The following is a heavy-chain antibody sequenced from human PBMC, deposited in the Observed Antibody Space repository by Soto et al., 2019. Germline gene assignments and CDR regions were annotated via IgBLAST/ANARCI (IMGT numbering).Heavy chain of an antibody. V-gene: IGHV3-7*05. CDR1: GFIFTNYW. CDR3: ARVRYYDRNSDY. D-gene: IGHD3-16*01. CDR2: IKYDGNEK. J-gene: IGHJ4*02. Sequence: EVQVVDSGGGLVQPGGSLRLSCAASGFIFTNYWMSWVRQAPGKGLEWVAIIKYDGNEKYYVDPVKGRFTISRDNAKNSVYLQMNSLRAEDTAVYYCARVRYYDRNSDYWGQGTLVTVSS.